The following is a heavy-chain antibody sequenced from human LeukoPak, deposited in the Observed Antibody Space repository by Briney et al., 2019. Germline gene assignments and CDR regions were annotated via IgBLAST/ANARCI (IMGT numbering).Heavy chain of an antibody. D-gene: IGHD5-12*01. CDR1: GFTFSSYA. J-gene: IGHJ4*02. CDR2: ISGSGGRT. V-gene: IGHV3-23*01. CDR3: AKGLAYSGYDPLDY. Sequence: GGSLRLSCAASGFTFSSYAMSWVRQAPGKGLEWVSAISGSGGRTYYADSVKGRFTISRDNSKNTLYLQMNSLRAEDTAVYYCAKGLAYSGYDPLDYWGQGTLVTVSS.